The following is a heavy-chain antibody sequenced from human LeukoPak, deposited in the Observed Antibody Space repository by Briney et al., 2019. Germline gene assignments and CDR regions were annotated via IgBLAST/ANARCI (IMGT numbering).Heavy chain of an antibody. CDR3: ARALYYYDSSGYSDY. CDR1: GGTFSSYA. V-gene: IGHV1-18*01. CDR2: ISAYNGNT. Sequence: ASVTVSCKASGGTFSSYAISWVRQAPGQGLEWMGWISAYNGNTNYAQKLQGRVTMTTDTSTSTAYMELRSLRSDDTAVYYCARALYYYDSSGYSDYWGQGTLVTVSS. J-gene: IGHJ4*02. D-gene: IGHD3-22*01.